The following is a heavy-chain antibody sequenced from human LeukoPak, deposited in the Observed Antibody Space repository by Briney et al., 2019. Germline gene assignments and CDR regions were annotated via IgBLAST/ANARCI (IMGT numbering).Heavy chain of an antibody. CDR2: IHPGDSDT. CDR1: GYTFTNYW. V-gene: IGHV5-51*01. Sequence: EESLKISCKASGYTFTNYWIGWVRHAPGKGLEWMVIIHPGDSDTRYRTSFQGQVTMSVDESTSTAYLHWTSLKASDTAIYYCARHAGYCTGGKCYSFYYFDYWGQGTLVTVSS. CDR3: ARHAGYCTGGKCYSFYYFDY. D-gene: IGHD2-15*01. J-gene: IGHJ4*02.